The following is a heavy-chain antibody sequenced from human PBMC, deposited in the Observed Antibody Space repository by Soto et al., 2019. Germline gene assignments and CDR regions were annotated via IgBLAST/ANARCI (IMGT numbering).Heavy chain of an antibody. V-gene: IGHV4-34*01. D-gene: IGHD3-16*02. J-gene: IGHJ5*02. CDR2: INHSGST. CDR3: ATRRGGYDYIWGSYRYIPDNWFDP. Sequence: SETLSLTCAVYGGSFSGYYWSWIRQPPGKGLEWIGEINHSGSTNYNPSLKSRVTISVERSKNQFSLKLGSVTAADTALYYCATRRGGYDYIWGSYRYIPDNWFDPWGQGTLVTVSS. CDR1: GGSFSGYY.